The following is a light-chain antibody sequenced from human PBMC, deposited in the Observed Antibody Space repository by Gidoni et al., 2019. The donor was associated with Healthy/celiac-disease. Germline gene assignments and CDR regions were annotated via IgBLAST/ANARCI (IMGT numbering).Light chain of an antibody. Sequence: QSVLTQQPSASGTPGQRVTIPCSGSSSNIGSNTVHWYQQLPGTAPKLLIYSNKQRPSGVPDRFSGSKSGTAASLAISGLQSEDEADYYCAAWDDSLNGPVFGGGTKLTVL. CDR1: SSNIGSNT. V-gene: IGLV1-44*01. CDR3: AAWDDSLNGPV. CDR2: SNK. J-gene: IGLJ3*02.